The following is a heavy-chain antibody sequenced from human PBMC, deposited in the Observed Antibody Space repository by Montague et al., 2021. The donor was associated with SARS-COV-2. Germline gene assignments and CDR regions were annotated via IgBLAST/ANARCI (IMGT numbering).Heavy chain of an antibody. V-gene: IGHV4-31*03. D-gene: IGHD3-3*01. Sequence: TLSLTCTVSGGSISSGGYYWSWIRQHPGKGLEWIGYIYYSGSTYYNPSLKSRVTISVDTSKNQFSLKLSSVTAADTAVYYCARVLSHWAIFGVVIINGMDVWGQGTTVTVSS. CDR1: GGSISSGGYY. CDR3: ARVLSHWAIFGVVIINGMDV. J-gene: IGHJ6*02. CDR2: IYYSGST.